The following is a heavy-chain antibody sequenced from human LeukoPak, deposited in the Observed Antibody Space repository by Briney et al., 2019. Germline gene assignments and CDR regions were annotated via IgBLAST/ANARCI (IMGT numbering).Heavy chain of an antibody. CDR1: GFTFSSYW. V-gene: IGHV3-7*01. J-gene: IGHJ4*02. CDR3: AKDSSGLDY. Sequence: GGSLRLSCAASGFTFSSYWMSWVRQAPGKGLEWVANIKQDGSEEYYVDSVKGRFTISRDNAKSSLYLQMNSLRAEDTAVYYCAKDSSGLDYWGQGTLVTVSS. CDR2: IKQDGSEE. D-gene: IGHD3-22*01.